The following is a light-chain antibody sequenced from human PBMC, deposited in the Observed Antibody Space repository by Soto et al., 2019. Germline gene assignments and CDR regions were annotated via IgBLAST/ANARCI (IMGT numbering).Light chain of an antibody. CDR1: QTVYINS. CDR3: QQYGVSPLT. Sequence: EIVLTQSPGTLSLSPGERVTLSCRASQTVYINSLAWYQQKPGQTPRLLIYGASTRAAAVTDRFSGSGSGTDFALSIDGLEPEDFAIYYCQQYGVSPLTFGPGTRVD. V-gene: IGKV3-20*01. J-gene: IGKJ3*01. CDR2: GAS.